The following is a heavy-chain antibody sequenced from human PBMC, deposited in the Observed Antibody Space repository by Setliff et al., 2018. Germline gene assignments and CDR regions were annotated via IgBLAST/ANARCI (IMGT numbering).Heavy chain of an antibody. D-gene: IGHD4-4*01. V-gene: IGHV4-38-2*01. CDR1: DYAITRGHY. Sequence: PSETLSLTCAVSDYAITRGHYWAWIRQSPGKGLEWVATIYHTGTTYYNPSLESRVTLSVDTSKNQFSLQLISVMAADTAVYYCARQTQSKKLVPGAFDIWGQGTMVTVS. J-gene: IGHJ3*02. CDR2: IYHTGTT. CDR3: ARQTQSKKLVPGAFDI.